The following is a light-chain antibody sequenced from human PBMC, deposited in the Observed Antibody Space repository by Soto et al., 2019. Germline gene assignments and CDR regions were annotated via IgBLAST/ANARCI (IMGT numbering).Light chain of an antibody. CDR1: QSLLHSNGYNY. J-gene: IGKJ3*01. CDR2: LGS. V-gene: IGKV2-28*01. Sequence: IVMTQSPLSLPVTPGEPASISCRSSQSLLHSNGYNYLDWYLQKPGQSPQLLIYLGSNRASGVPDRFSGSGSGTNFTLKISRVEAEDVGVYYCMQALQTPRFTFGPGTEVDIK. CDR3: MQALQTPRFT.